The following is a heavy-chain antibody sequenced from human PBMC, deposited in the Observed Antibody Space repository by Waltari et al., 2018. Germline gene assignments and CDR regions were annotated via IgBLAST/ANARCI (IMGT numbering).Heavy chain of an antibody. Sequence: EVLLVESGGGLVQPGGSVRLSCVASGFTFRAYSMNWVRQAPGKGLEWVSDESATGATIYYGDSVKGRVTVSRDNAKNSLYLQRNSLGAEDTAVYHCARDPLSVAVAGHESGVDFWGQGTKVTVSS. J-gene: IGHJ3*01. CDR1: GFTFRAYS. CDR3: ARDPLSVAVAGHESGVDF. CDR2: ESATGATI. D-gene: IGHD6-19*01. V-gene: IGHV3-48*01.